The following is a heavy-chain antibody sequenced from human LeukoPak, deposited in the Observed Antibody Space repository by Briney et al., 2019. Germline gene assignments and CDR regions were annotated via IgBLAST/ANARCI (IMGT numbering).Heavy chain of an antibody. CDR2: IYTSGST. J-gene: IGHJ6*03. Sequence: PSETLSLTRTVSGGSISSGSYYWSWIRQPAGKGLEWIGRIYTSGSTNYNPSLKSRVTISVDTSKNQFSLKLSSVTAADTAVYYCARESEYSSSWYGYYCYYMDVWGKGTTVTVSS. CDR3: ARESEYSSSWYGYYCYYMDV. CDR1: GGSISSGSYY. D-gene: IGHD6-13*01. V-gene: IGHV4-61*02.